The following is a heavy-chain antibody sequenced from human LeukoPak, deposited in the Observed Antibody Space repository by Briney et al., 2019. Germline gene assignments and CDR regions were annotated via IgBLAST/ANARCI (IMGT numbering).Heavy chain of an antibody. Sequence: GGSLRLSCAASGFTFSTYAMHWVRQAPGKGLEYVSAISSNGGSTYYGNSVKGRFTISRDNSKNTLYLQMNSLRAEDTAVYYCARLRGTNWFDPWGQGTLVTVSS. V-gene: IGHV3-64*01. J-gene: IGHJ5*02. D-gene: IGHD1/OR15-1a*01. CDR2: ISSNGGST. CDR3: ARLRGTNWFDP. CDR1: GFTFSTYA.